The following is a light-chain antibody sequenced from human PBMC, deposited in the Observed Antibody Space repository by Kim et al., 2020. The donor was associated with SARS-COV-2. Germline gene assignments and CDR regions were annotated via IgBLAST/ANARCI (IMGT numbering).Light chain of an antibody. J-gene: IGLJ2*01. Sequence: GQSITISCTGTSSDVGSYNLVSWYQQYPGKAPRLMTSEVSERPSGVSNRFSGSKSGNTASLTISGLRAEDEAHYYCGSYAGSGTWVFGGGTQLTVL. CDR3: GSYAGSGTWV. CDR2: EVS. CDR1: SSDVGSYNL. V-gene: IGLV2-23*02.